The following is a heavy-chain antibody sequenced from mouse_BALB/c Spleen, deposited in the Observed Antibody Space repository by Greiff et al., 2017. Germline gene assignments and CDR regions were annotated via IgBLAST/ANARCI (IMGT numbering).Heavy chain of an antibody. CDR2: IDPENGNT. D-gene: IGHD2-1*01. CDR3: ARGFYYGRSWFAY. J-gene: IGHJ3*01. CDR1: GFNIKDYY. Sequence: EVQRVESGAELVRPGALVKLSCKASGFNIKDYYMHWVKQRPEQGLEWIGWIDPENGNTIYDPKFQGKASITADTSSNTAYLQLSSLTSEDTAVYYCARGFYYGRSWFAYWGQGTLVTVSA. V-gene: IGHV14-1*02.